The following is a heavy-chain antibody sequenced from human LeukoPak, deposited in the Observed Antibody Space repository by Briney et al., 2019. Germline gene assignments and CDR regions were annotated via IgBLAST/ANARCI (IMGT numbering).Heavy chain of an antibody. CDR3: AKDLLEGYCSSTSCYNQINYYYYYMDV. CDR1: GFTFSSYA. Sequence: GGSLRLSCAASGFTFSSYAMSWVRQAPGKGLEWVSAISGSGGSTYYADSVKGRFTISRDNSKNTLYLQMNSLRAEDAAVYYCAKDLLEGYCSSTSCYNQINYYYYYMDVRGKGTTVTVSS. D-gene: IGHD2-2*02. V-gene: IGHV3-23*01. J-gene: IGHJ6*03. CDR2: ISGSGGST.